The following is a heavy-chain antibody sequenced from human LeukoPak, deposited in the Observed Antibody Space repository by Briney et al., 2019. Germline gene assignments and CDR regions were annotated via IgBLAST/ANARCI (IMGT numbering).Heavy chain of an antibody. CDR1: GYTFTNYD. CDR3: ARGRGGTVVRGYLDY. J-gene: IGHJ4*02. Sequence: ASVKVSCKASGYTFTNYDIMWVRQATGPGPEWMGWMNSNSGNTGYAQKFQGRVTMTRDTSINTAYMELHSLTSEDTAVYYCARGRGGTVVRGYLDYWGQGTLVTVSS. CDR2: MNSNSGNT. V-gene: IGHV1-8*01. D-gene: IGHD3-10*01.